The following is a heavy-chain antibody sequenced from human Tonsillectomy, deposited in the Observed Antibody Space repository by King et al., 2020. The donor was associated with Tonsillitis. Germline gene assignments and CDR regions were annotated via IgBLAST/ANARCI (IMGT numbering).Heavy chain of an antibody. J-gene: IGHJ5*02. D-gene: IGHD3-10*01. Sequence: VQLVESGGGVVQPGRSLRLSCAASGFIFSNYTMHWVRQTPGKGLEWVAVISSDGSNKYYANSVKGRFTISRDNSKKTLYLRMNSLRAEDTAVYYCATLLVDAGSYSNTWFDAWGQGTLVTVSS. CDR1: GFIFSNYT. V-gene: IGHV3-30-3*01. CDR3: ATLLVDAGSYSNTWFDA. CDR2: ISSDGSNK.